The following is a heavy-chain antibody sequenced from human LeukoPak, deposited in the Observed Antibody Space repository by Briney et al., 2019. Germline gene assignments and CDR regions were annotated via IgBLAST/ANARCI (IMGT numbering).Heavy chain of an antibody. J-gene: IGHJ4*02. Sequence: PGKSLTLSCAASGFTFSGSWMSWVRQAPGKGLEWVATIKGDGSGKFYVDSVKGRFAISRDDAKSSLFLQMDSLRSEDTAVYYCTKNTHDYWGQGTLVTVSS. D-gene: IGHD1/OR15-1a*01. CDR2: IKGDGSGK. CDR3: TKNTHDY. CDR1: GFTFSGSW. V-gene: IGHV3-7*01.